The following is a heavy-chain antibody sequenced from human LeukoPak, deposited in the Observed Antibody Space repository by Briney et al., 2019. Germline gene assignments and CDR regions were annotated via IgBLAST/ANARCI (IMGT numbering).Heavy chain of an antibody. J-gene: IGHJ4*02. Sequence: PSETLSLTCTVSGGSISSSSYYWGWIRQPPGKGLEWIGSIYYSGSTYYNPSLKSRVTISVDTSKNQFSLKLSSVTAADTAVYYCAREPSGGPIDYWGQGTLVTVSS. D-gene: IGHD3-10*01. CDR1: GGSISSSSYY. CDR3: AREPSGGPIDY. V-gene: IGHV4-39*02. CDR2: IYYSGST.